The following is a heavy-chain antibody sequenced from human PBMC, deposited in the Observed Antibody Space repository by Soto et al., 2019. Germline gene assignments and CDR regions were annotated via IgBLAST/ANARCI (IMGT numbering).Heavy chain of an antibody. Sequence: QVQLVESGGGLVKPGGSLRLSCAASGFTFSDYYMSWIRQAPGKGLEWVSYISSSSCYTNYADSVKGRFTISRDNAKNSLYLQMNSLRAEDTAVYYCARAVYSSSWPYFDLWGRGTLVTVSS. CDR1: GFTFSDYY. CDR3: ARAVYSSSWPYFDL. D-gene: IGHD6-13*01. V-gene: IGHV3-11*05. CDR2: ISSSSCYT. J-gene: IGHJ2*01.